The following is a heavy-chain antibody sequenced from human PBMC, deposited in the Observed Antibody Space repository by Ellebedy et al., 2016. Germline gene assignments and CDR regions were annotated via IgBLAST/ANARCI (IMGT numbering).Heavy chain of an antibody. D-gene: IGHD6-19*01. CDR1: GGTFGRYP. CDR3: ERDVSSLSANWFDP. CDR2: IITKFGAA. J-gene: IGHJ5*02. V-gene: IGHV1-69*13. Sequence: SVKVSCXASGGTFGRYPISWVRQAPGQGREWMGGIITKFGAAHYAQKFQARLTITADASTNTAYMDLRSLRSEDSAVYFCERDVSSLSANWFDPWGQGTQVIVSS.